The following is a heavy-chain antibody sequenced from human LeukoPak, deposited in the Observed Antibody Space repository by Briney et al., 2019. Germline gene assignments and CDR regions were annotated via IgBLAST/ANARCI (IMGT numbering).Heavy chain of an antibody. V-gene: IGHV4-39*07. Sequence: KPSETLSLTCTVSGGSISSSSYYWGWIRQTPGKGLEWIGSVNYGGSTHYNPSLKSRVTISLDTSKSQFSLKLGSVIAADTAVYYCVDYSPSSGCFDPWGQGTLVTISS. CDR3: VDYSPSSGCFDP. CDR1: GGSISSSSYY. J-gene: IGHJ5*02. D-gene: IGHD4/OR15-4a*01. CDR2: VNYGGST.